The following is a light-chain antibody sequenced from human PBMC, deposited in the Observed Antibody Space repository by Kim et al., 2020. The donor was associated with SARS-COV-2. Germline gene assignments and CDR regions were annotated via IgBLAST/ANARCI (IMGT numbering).Light chain of an antibody. CDR2: VAS. J-gene: IGKJ2*01. Sequence: EIVLTQSPGTLSLSPGERATLSRRASQSVDSNYLAWFQQKPGQAPRLLIYVASSRATGIPDRFSGSGSGTDFTLTISRLEPEDFAVYYCQQYGSSPYTFGQGTKLEIK. CDR3: QQYGSSPYT. CDR1: QSVDSNY. V-gene: IGKV3-20*01.